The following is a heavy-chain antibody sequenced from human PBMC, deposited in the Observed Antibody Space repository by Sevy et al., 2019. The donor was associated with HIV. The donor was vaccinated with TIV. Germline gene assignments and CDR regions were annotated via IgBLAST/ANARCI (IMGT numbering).Heavy chain of an antibody. V-gene: IGHV4-59*01. CDR3: ARVGVVVRGGINYYYYYMDV. Sequence: SETLSLTCTVSGGSISSYYWSWIRQPPGKGLEWIGYIYYSGRTNYNPSLKSRVTISVDTSKNQFSLKLSSVTAADTAVYYCARVGVVVRGGINYYYYYMDVWGKGTTVTVSS. J-gene: IGHJ6*03. CDR1: GGSISSYY. D-gene: IGHD3-10*01. CDR2: IYYSGRT.